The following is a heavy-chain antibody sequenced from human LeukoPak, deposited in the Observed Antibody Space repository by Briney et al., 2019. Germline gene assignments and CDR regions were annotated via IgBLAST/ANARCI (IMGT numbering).Heavy chain of an antibody. CDR2: IIPIFGIA. CDR3: ARGGLGLYAFDI. V-gene: IGHV1-69*04. CDR1: GGTFSSYA. Sequence: ASVTVSCKACGGTFSSYAISGVRQAPGQGLEGMGRIIPIFGIANYAQKFQGRVTITADNSTSTAYMELSSLRSEDTAVYYCARGGLGLYAFDIWGQGTMVTVSS. D-gene: IGHD3-16*01. J-gene: IGHJ3*02.